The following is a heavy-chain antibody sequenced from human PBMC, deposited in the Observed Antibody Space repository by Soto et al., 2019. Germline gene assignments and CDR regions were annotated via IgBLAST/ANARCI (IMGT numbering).Heavy chain of an antibody. V-gene: IGHV1-69*06. CDR3: ASNSSWYYYYGMDV. CDR1: GGTFSSYA. J-gene: IGHJ6*02. CDR2: IIPIFGTA. Sequence: ASVKVSCKASGGTFSSYAISWVRQAPGQGLEWMGGIIPIFGTANYAQKFQGRVTITADKSTSTAYMELSSLRSEDTAVYYCASNSSWYYYYGMDVWGQGTTVTVSS. D-gene: IGHD6-13*01.